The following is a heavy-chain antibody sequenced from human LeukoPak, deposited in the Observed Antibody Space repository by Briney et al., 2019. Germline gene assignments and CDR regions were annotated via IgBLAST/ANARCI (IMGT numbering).Heavy chain of an antibody. D-gene: IGHD6-13*01. Sequence: PSETLSLTCTVSGASISFYYWSWIRQPPGKGLEWIGYIYYSGSTKYNPSLKSRVTMSIDTSKNQLSLNLKSVTAADTAVYYCAVMYSSNWYWFDPWGQGTLVTVSS. CDR1: GASISFYY. V-gene: IGHV4-59*01. J-gene: IGHJ5*02. CDR3: AVMYSSNWYWFDP. CDR2: IYYSGST.